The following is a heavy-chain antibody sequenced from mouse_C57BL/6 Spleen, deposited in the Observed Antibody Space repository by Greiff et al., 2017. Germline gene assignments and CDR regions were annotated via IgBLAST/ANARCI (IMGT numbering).Heavy chain of an antibody. Sequence: VKLMESGAELARPGASVKMSCKASGYTFTSYTMHWVKQRPGQGLEWIGYINPSSGYTKYNQKFKDKATLTADKSSSTAYMQLSSLTSEDSAVYYCARDYYGSALFAYWGQGTLVTVSA. CDR3: ARDYYGSALFAY. CDR2: INPSSGYT. J-gene: IGHJ3*01. V-gene: IGHV1-4*01. CDR1: GYTFTSYT. D-gene: IGHD1-1*01.